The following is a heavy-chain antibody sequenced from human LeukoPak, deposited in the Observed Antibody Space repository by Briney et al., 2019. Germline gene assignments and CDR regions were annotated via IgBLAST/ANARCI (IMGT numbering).Heavy chain of an antibody. V-gene: IGHV3-11*04. J-gene: IGHJ5*02. D-gene: IGHD3-22*01. Sequence: GGSLRLSCAASGFTFSDYYMSWIRQAPGKGLEWVSYISSSGSTIYYADSVKGRFTISRDNAKNSLYLQMNSLRAEDTAVYYCARDLRRRREYYYDSSGYYYHWGQGTLVTVSS. CDR1: GFTFSDYY. CDR2: ISSSGSTI. CDR3: ARDLRRRREYYYDSSGYYYH.